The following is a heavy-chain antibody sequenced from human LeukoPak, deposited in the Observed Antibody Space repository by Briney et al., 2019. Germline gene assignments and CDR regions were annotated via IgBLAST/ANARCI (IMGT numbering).Heavy chain of an antibody. CDR3: VKSNSRYQPWTLDI. D-gene: IGHD2-2*01. CDR2: IFYNEGT. V-gene: IGHV4-59*01. Sequence: SETLSLTCTVSSGSFRTYYWSWIRQPPGKGLEWIGYIFYNEGTSYNPSLKSRVTISVDTSNNQLSLKVNSVTAADTAMYYCVKSNSRYQPWTLDIWGRGTMVTVSS. J-gene: IGHJ3*02. CDR1: SGSFRTYY.